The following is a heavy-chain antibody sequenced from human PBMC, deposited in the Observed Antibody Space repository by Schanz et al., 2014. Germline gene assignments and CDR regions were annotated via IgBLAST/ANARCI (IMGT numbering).Heavy chain of an antibody. CDR1: GFTFVTFG. V-gene: IGHV3-30*02. D-gene: IGHD3-10*01. Sequence: QVQLMESGGGVVQPGGSLRLSCATSGFTFVTFGMHWVRQAPGKGLEWVAFIGYDGSNKYYGDSVKGRFTISRDNSKNTVYLQMNSLRVEDTALYYCAKDYYGSGSYFDLWGQGTLVTVSS. J-gene: IGHJ4*02. CDR2: IGYDGSNK. CDR3: AKDYYGSGSYFDL.